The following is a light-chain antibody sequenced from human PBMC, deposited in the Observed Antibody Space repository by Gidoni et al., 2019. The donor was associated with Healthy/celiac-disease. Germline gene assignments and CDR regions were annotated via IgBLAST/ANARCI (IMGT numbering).Light chain of an antibody. CDR3: QQLNSYPPT. CDR1: QGISSY. J-gene: IGKJ3*01. Sequence: DIQLTQSPSFLSASVGDRVTITCRASQGISSYLAWYQQKPGKAPKLRIYAASTLQSGVPSRCSGSGSGTEFTLTIRSLQPEDFATYYCQQLNSYPPTFGPGTKVDIK. V-gene: IGKV1-9*01. CDR2: AAS.